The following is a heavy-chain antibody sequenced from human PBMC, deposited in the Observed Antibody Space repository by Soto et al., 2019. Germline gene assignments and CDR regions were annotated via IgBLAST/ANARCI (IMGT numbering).Heavy chain of an antibody. CDR2: IHHTGGT. J-gene: IGHJ5*02. D-gene: IGHD2-21*01. CDR3: AILPPRAVVALAEFPS. V-gene: IGHV4-4*02. Sequence: QVQLRQSGPGLVKPSGTLSLTCFVSGTSISSTYWWTWVRQSPGKGLEWIGEIHHTGGTNYNPALKTRLAISVDKANNQFYLRLRSITPADSAIYYCAILPPRAVVALAEFPSWGQGALVTVSS. CDR1: GTSISSTYW.